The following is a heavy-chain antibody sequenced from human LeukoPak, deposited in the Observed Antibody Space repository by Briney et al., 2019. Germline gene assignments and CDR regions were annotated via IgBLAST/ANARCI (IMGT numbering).Heavy chain of an antibody. V-gene: IGHV3-21*04. CDR1: GFTFSSYS. J-gene: IGHJ4*02. CDR2: ISSSSSYI. Sequence: PGGSLRLSCAASGFTFSSYSMNWVRQAPGKGLEWVSSISSSSSYIYYADSVKGRFTISRDNAKNSLYLQMNSLRAEDTAVYYCARDLTHDYGDYVWGQGTLVTVSS. D-gene: IGHD4-17*01. CDR3: ARDLTHDYGDYV.